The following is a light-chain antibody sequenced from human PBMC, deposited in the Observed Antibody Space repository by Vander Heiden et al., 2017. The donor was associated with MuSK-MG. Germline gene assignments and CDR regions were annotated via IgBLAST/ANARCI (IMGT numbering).Light chain of an antibody. CDR3: SSYTSISTLV. CDR2: DVS. V-gene: IGLV2-14*01. CDR1: SSDVGGYNY. Sequence: QSALTQPASGSGSPGQSITISCTGTSSDVGGYNYVSWYQQHPGKAPKLMIYDVSNRPSGVSNRFSGSKSGNTASLTISGLQAEDEADYYCSSYTSISTLVFGTGTKVTVL. J-gene: IGLJ1*01.